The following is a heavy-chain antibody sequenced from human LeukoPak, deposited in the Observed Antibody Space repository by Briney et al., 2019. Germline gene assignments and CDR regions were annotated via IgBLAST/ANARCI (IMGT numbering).Heavy chain of an antibody. J-gene: IGHJ4*02. D-gene: IGHD1-26*01. V-gene: IGHV4-39*07. CDR2: IYYSGST. Sequence: SETLSLTCTVSGGSISSSSYYWGWIRQPPGKGLEWIGSIYYSGSTYYNPSLKSRVTISVDTSKNQFSLKLSSVTAADTAVYYCARGMSGRQLDFDYWGQGTLVTVSS. CDR1: GGSISSSSYY. CDR3: ARGMSGRQLDFDY.